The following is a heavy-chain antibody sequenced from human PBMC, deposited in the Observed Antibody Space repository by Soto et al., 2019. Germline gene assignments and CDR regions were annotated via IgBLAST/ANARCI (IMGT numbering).Heavy chain of an antibody. CDR2: IKSKTDGGTT. D-gene: IGHD6-13*01. CDR3: TTTLRIAAAGTFDYYYYYGMDV. CDR1: GFTFSNAW. Sequence: PGGSLGLSCAASGFTFSNAWMNWVRQAPGKGLEWVGRIKSKTDGGTTDYAAPVKGRFTISRDDSKNTLYLQMNSLKTEDTAVYYCTTTLRIAAAGTFDYYYYYGMDVWGQGTTVTVSS. V-gene: IGHV3-15*07. J-gene: IGHJ6*02.